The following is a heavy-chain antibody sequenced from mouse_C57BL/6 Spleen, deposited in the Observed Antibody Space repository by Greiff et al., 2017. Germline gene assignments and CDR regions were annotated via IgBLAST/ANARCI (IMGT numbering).Heavy chain of an antibody. CDR2: ISNGGGST. D-gene: IGHD2-4*01. CDR3: ARDIYYDYDGGAY. CDR1: GFTFSDYY. Sequence: EVMLVESGGGLVQPGGSLKLSCAASGFTFSDYYMYWVRQTPEKRLEWVAYISNGGGSTYYPDTVKGRFTISRDTAKNPLYLQMSRLKSEDTAMYYCARDIYYDYDGGAYWGQGTLVTVSA. J-gene: IGHJ3*01. V-gene: IGHV5-12*01.